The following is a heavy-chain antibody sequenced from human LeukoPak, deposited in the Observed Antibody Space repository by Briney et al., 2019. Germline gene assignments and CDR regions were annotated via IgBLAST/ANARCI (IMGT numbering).Heavy chain of an antibody. CDR3: AKHSNEDAFDI. V-gene: IGHV3-30*04. CDR1: GFTFSSYA. Sequence: PGGSLRLSCAASGFTFSSYAMHWVRQAPGKGLEWVAVISYDGSNKYYADSVKGRFTISRDNSKHTLCLQMNSLRAEDTAVYYCAKHSNEDAFDIWGQGTMVTVSS. D-gene: IGHD2/OR15-2a*01. CDR2: ISYDGSNK. J-gene: IGHJ3*02.